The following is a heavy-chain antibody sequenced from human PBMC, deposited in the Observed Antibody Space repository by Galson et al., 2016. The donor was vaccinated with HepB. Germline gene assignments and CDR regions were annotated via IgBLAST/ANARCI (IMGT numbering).Heavy chain of an antibody. CDR2: IYYSGST. V-gene: IGHV4-30-4*01. CDR3: ARGSAFGGVDN. D-gene: IGHD3-16*01. CDR1: GGSISSGDYY. J-gene: IGHJ4*02. Sequence: LSLTCTVSGGSISSGDYYWSWIRQPPGKGLEWIGYIYYSGSTYHSPSLKSRVTISADTSKNQFSLKLNSVTAADTAVYYCARGSAFGGVDNWGQGTLVTVSS.